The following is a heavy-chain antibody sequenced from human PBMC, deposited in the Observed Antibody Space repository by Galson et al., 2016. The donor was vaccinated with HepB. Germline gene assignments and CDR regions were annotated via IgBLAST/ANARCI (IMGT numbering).Heavy chain of an antibody. CDR2: ISSSSSYI. V-gene: IGHV3-21*01. J-gene: IGHJ4*02. CDR1: GFTLSGYN. Sequence: SLRLSCAASGFTLSGYNMNWVRQAPGKGLEWVSSISSSSSYIHYADSVKGRFTISRDNANNSLYLRMSSLRAEDTALYYCARDLSWSGEPHFDYWGQRTLVTVSS. D-gene: IGHD7-27*01. CDR3: ARDLSWSGEPHFDY.